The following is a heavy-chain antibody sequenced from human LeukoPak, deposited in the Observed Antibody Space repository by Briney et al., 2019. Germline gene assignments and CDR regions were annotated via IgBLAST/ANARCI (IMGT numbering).Heavy chain of an antibody. Sequence: QPGGSLRLSCAASGFTFSSYAMSWVRQAPGKGLEWVSAISGSGGSIYYADSVKGRFTISRDNSKNTLYLQMNSLRAEDTAVYYCAKWLSPNSSGYYGALNYYYGMDVWGQGTTVTVSS. CDR1: GFTFSSYA. CDR2: ISGSGGSI. J-gene: IGHJ6*02. D-gene: IGHD3-22*01. CDR3: AKWLSPNSSGYYGALNYYYGMDV. V-gene: IGHV3-23*01.